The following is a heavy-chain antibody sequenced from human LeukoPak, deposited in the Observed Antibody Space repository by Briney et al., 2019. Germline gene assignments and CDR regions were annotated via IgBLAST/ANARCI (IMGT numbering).Heavy chain of an antibody. CDR2: MNPNSGNT. D-gene: IGHD6-19*01. CDR3: ARIAVAGALPGYYYYYMDV. CDR1: GYTFTSYD. Sequence: GASVTVSFKASGYTFTSYDINWVRQATGQGLEWMGWMNPNSGNTGYAQKFQGRVTMTRNTSISTAYLELSSLRSEDTAVYYCARIAVAGALPGYYYYYMDVWGKGTTVTVSS. V-gene: IGHV1-8*01. J-gene: IGHJ6*03.